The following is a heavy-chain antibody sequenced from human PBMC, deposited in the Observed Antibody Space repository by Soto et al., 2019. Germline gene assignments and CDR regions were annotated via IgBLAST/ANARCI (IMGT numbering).Heavy chain of an antibody. V-gene: IGHV1-46*01. J-gene: IGHJ6*02. CDR3: ARGHCSGGSCFVHYYYGMVV. D-gene: IGHD2-15*01. CDR1: RYTFTSYY. Sequence: ASVKVSCKASRYTFTSYYMHWVRQATGQGLEWMGIINPSGGSTSYAQKFQGRVTMTRDTSTSTVYMELSSLRSEDTAVYYCARGHCSGGSCFVHYYYGMVVWGQGTTVTVSS. CDR2: INPSGGST.